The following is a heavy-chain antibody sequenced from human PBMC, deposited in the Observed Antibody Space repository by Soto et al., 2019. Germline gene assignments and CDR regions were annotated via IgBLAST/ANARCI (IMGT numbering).Heavy chain of an antibody. Sequence: PGESLKIACKTSGYSFTTYWLDWERKMPGKGLEWMGIINPGDSEIRYSPSFQGRVTISADRSINTAYLQWSSLEASDTAIYYCAIHEQFYYQFYGMDVWGQGTTVTVSS. D-gene: IGHD4-4*01. V-gene: IGHV5-51*01. CDR3: AIHEQFYYQFYGMDV. CDR2: INPGDSEI. J-gene: IGHJ6*02. CDR1: GYSFTTYW.